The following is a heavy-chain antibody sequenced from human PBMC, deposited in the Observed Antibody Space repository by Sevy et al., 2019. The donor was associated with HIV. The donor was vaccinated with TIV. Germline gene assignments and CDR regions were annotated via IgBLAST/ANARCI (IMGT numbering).Heavy chain of an antibody. V-gene: IGHV4-38-2*01. J-gene: IGHJ4*02. CDR3: ATVYYYGSGRPNYYFAY. D-gene: IGHD3-10*01. CDR1: GYSISSGYY. Sequence: LSLTCAVSGYSISSGYYWGWIRQPPGKGLEWIGSIYHSGSTYYNPSLKSRVIISVDTSKNQFSLKLSSVTAADTAVYYCATVYYYGSGRPNYYFAYWGQGTLVTVSS. CDR2: IYHSGST.